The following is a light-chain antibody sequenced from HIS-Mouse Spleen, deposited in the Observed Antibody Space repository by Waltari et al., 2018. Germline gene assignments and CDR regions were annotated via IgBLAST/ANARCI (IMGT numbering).Light chain of an antibody. CDR1: SGRIASNY. CDR2: EDN. V-gene: IGLV6-57*04. J-gene: IGLJ3*02. Sequence: NFMLTQPHSVSESPGKTVTISCTRSSGRIASNYVQWYQQRPGSAPPTVIYEDNQRPPGVPVRFSGSIDSSSNSASLTISGLKTEDEADYYCQSYDSSNLVFGGGTKLTVL. CDR3: QSYDSSNLV.